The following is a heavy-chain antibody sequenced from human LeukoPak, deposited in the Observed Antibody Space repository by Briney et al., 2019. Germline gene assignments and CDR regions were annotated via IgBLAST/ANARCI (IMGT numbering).Heavy chain of an antibody. J-gene: IGHJ5*02. CDR3: AREPITMVRGRKANWFDP. CDR1: GYTFTGYY. CDR2: INPNSGGT. Sequence: ASVKVSCKASGYTFTGYYMHWVRQAPGQGREWMGWINPNSGGTNYAQKFQGRVTMTRDTSISTAYMELSRLRSDDTAVYYCAREPITMVRGRKANWFDPWGQGTLVTVSS. V-gene: IGHV1-2*02. D-gene: IGHD3-10*01.